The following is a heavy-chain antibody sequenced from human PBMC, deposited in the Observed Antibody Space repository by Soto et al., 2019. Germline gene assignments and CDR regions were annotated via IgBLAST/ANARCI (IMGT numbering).Heavy chain of an antibody. J-gene: IGHJ4*02. CDR3: ARQRTTVVTQAYFDH. CDR1: GESISSSSYY. CDR2: IYYSGRT. D-gene: IGHD2-21*02. V-gene: IGHV4-39*01. Sequence: PLETLSLTCIVSGESISSSSYYCCLILQPPGKGLECIGSIYYSGRTYYNPSFKSRVTISIDTSKNQFSLKLSSVTATDTAVYYCARQRTTVVTQAYFDHWGQGALVTVSS.